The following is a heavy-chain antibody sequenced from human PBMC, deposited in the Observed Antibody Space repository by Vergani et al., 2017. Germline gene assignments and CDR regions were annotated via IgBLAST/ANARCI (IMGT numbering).Heavy chain of an antibody. Sequence: EVQLVQSGAEVKKPGESLKISCKGSGYSFTSYWIGWVRQMPGKGLEWMGIIYPGDSDTRYSQSFQGQITISADKSISTAYLQWSSLKASETAMYYCARHQYSYGYYYYYGMDVLGQGNPGHRLL. J-gene: IGHJ6*02. CDR3: ARHQYSYGYYYYYGMDV. CDR2: IYPGDSDT. CDR1: GYSFTSYW. D-gene: IGHD5-18*01. V-gene: IGHV5-51*01.